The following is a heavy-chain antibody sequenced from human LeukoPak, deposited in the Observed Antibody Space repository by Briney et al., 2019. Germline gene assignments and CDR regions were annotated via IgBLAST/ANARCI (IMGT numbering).Heavy chain of an antibody. D-gene: IGHD2-2*01. CDR3: AIGYCSSTSCYPPQFREY. J-gene: IGHJ4*02. CDR1: GGSISSYY. V-gene: IGHV4-4*07. CDR2: IYTSGST. Sequence: SETLSLTCTVSGGSISSYYWSWIRQPAGKGPEWIGRIYTSGSTNYNPSLKSRVTMSVDTSKNQFSLKLSSVTAADTAVYYCAIGYCSSTSCYPPQFREYWGQGTLVTVSS.